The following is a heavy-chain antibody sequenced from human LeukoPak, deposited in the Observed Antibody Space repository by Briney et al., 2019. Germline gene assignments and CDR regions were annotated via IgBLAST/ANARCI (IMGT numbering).Heavy chain of an antibody. CDR2: IYSGGST. Sequence: GGSLRLSCAASRFTVRSNYMMWVRQAPGKGLEWVSVIYSGGSTYYADSVKGRFTISRDNSKNTLYLQMSGLSPEDTAVYYCAKGVLQVDWGLGTLVTVSS. V-gene: IGHV3-53*01. CDR3: AKGVLQVD. J-gene: IGHJ4*02. D-gene: IGHD1-1*01. CDR1: RFTVRSNY.